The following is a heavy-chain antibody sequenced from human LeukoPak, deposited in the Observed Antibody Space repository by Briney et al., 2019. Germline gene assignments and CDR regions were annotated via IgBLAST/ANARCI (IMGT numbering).Heavy chain of an antibody. CDR1: GYTFTSYG. CDR3: ARAGYCSGGSCYSSPFDY. V-gene: IGHV1-18*01. CDR2: ISAYNGNT. D-gene: IGHD2-15*01. J-gene: IGHJ4*02. Sequence: ASVKVSCKASGYTFTSYGISWVRQAPGQGVEWMGWISAYNGNTNYAQKLQGRVTMTTDTSTSTAYMELRSLRSDDTAVYYCARAGYCSGGSCYSSPFDYWGQGTLVTVSS.